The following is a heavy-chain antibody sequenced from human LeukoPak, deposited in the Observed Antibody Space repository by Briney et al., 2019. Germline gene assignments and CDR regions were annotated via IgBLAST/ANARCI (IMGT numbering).Heavy chain of an antibody. D-gene: IGHD3-10*01. J-gene: IGHJ4*02. CDR1: GLTFSSYG. CDR3: AKSPGSLGGN. Sequence: GGSLRLSCAASGLTFSSYGMSWVRQAPGKGQEWVSGISDNAYSTDYADSVKGRFTISRDNSKNTLYLQMNSLRAEDTAVYYCAKSPGSLGGNWGQGTLVTVSS. V-gene: IGHV3-23*01. CDR2: ISDNAYST.